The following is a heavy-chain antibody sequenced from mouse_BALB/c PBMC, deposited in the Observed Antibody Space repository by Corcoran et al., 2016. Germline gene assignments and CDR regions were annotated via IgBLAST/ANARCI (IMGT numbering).Heavy chain of an antibody. CDR2: IYWDDDK. D-gene: IGHD2-14*01. Sequence: QVTLKESGPGILQPSQTLSLTCSFSGFSLSTSGMGVSWIRQPSGKGLEWLAHIYWDDDKRYNPSLKSRLTISKDTSRNQVFLKITSVDTADTATYYCARSYYRYDKGYAMDYWGQGTSVTVSS. CDR1: GFSLSTSGMG. V-gene: IGHV8-12*01. CDR3: ARSYYRYDKGYAMDY. J-gene: IGHJ4*01.